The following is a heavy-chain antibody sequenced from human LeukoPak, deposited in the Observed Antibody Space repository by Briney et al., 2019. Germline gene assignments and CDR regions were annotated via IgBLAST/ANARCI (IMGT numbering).Heavy chain of an antibody. CDR3: AKSSDQRPLVLGYFDY. J-gene: IGHJ4*02. D-gene: IGHD3-3*02. CDR2: ISGSGGST. Sequence: PGGSLRLSCAASGFTFSSYGMSWVRQAPGKGLEWVSAISGSGGSTYYADSVKGRFTISRDNSKNTLYLQMNSLRAEDTAVYYCAKSSDQRPLVLGYFDYWGQGTLVTVSS. CDR1: GFTFSSYG. V-gene: IGHV3-23*01.